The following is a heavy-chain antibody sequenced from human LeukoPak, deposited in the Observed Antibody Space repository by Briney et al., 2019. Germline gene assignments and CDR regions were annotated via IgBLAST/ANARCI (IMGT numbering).Heavy chain of an antibody. CDR1: GGSISSYY. CDR2: IYYSGST. J-gene: IGHJ6*03. Sequence: PSETLSLTCTFSGGSISSYYWSWIRQPPGKGLEWIGYIYYSGSTNYNPSLKSRVTISVDTSKNQFFLKLSSVTAADTAVYYCARVPRYDFWSGYLYYYYMDVWGKGPTVTVSS. D-gene: IGHD3-3*01. V-gene: IGHV4-59*01. CDR3: ARVPRYDFWSGYLYYYYMDV.